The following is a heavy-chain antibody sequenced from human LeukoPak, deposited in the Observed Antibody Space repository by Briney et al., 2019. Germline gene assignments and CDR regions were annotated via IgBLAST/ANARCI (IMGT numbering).Heavy chain of an antibody. D-gene: IGHD3-22*01. V-gene: IGHV3-23*01. Sequence: PGGSLRLSCAVSGITLSNYGMSWVRQAPGKGLEWVAGISDNGDEANYADSVKGRFTISRDNPKNTLYLQINSLRPEDTAGYFCAKRGVVIRVILVGFHKEAYYFDSWGQGALVTVSS. CDR2: ISDNGDEA. CDR3: AKRGVVIRVILVGFHKEAYYFDS. CDR1: GITLSNYG. J-gene: IGHJ4*02.